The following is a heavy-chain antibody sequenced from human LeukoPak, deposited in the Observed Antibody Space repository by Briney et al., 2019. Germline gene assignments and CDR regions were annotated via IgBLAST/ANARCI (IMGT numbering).Heavy chain of an antibody. V-gene: IGHV3-43*02. CDR3: AKVFHSGSYSYFDY. J-gene: IGHJ4*02. CDR2: ISGDGGST. CDR1: GFTFDDYA. D-gene: IGHD1-26*01. Sequence: GGSLRLSCAASGFTFDDYAMHWVRQAPGKGLEWVSLISGDGGSTYYADSVKGRITISRDNSKNSLYLQMNSLRTEDTALYYCAKVFHSGSYSYFDYWGQGTLVTVSS.